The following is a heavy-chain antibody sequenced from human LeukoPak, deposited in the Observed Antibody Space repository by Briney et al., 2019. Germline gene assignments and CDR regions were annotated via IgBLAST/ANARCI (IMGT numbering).Heavy chain of an antibody. V-gene: IGHV3-23*01. D-gene: IGHD3-22*01. J-gene: IGHJ3*02. CDR3: AKGDDSSGYSMGLTGAFDI. Sequence: GGTLRLSCAASGFTFSSYGMSWVRQAPGKGLEWVSAISGSGGSTYYGDSVQGRFTISRDDSKSTLYLQMNGLRDEDTAVYYCAKGDDSSGYSMGLTGAFDIWGQGTLVTVSS. CDR2: ISGSGGST. CDR1: GFTFSSYG.